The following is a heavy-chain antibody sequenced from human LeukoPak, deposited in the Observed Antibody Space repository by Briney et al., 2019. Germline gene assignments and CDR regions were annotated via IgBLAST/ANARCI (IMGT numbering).Heavy chain of an antibody. J-gene: IGHJ5*02. CDR1: GFTFSSYG. CDR3: ARALAVSNWFDP. V-gene: IGHV3-33*01. D-gene: IGHD6-19*01. CDR2: IWYDGSNK. Sequence: QPRGSLRLSCAASGFTFSSYGMHWVRQAPGKGLEWVAVIWYDGSNKYYADSVKGRFTISRDNSKNTLYLQMNSLRAEDTAVYYCARALAVSNWFDPWGQGTLVTVSS.